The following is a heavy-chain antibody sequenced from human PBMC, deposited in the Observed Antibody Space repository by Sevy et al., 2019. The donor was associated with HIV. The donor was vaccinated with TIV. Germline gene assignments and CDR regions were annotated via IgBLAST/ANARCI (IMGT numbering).Heavy chain of an antibody. V-gene: IGHV4-4*07. J-gene: IGHJ5*02. Sequence: SETLSLTCTVSGGSISSYYWSWIRQPAGKGLEWIGRIYTSGSTNYNPSLKSRVTMSVDTSKNQFSLKLSSVTAADTAVYYCARGFLAEDFWSGYYTSIPDWFDPWGQGTLVTVSS. CDR2: IYTSGST. CDR3: ARGFLAEDFWSGYYTSIPDWFDP. D-gene: IGHD3-3*01. CDR1: GGSISSYY.